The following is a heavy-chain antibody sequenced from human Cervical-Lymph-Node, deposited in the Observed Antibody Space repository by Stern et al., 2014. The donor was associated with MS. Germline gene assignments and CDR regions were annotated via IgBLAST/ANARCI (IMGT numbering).Heavy chain of an antibody. CDR3: ARDLFYYSSPDY. CDR1: GFTFSSYG. Sequence: QVQLEESGGGVVQPGRSLRLTCAASGFTFSSYGMHWVRQAPGKGLEWVAVIWYDGSNKYYADSVKGRFTISRDNSKSTLYLQMNSLRAEDTAVYYCARDLFYYSSPDYWGQGTLVTVSS. V-gene: IGHV3-33*01. J-gene: IGHJ4*02. D-gene: IGHD6-13*01. CDR2: IWYDGSNK.